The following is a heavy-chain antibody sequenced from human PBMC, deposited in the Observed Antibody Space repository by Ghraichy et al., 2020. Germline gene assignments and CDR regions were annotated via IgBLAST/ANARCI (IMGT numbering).Heavy chain of an antibody. Sequence: ASVKVSCKVSGYTLTELSMHWVRQAPGKGLEWMGSFDPEDGETIYAQKFQGRVTMTEDTSTDTAYMELSSLRSEDTAVYYCAVPGGLTHYYYGMDVWGQGTTVTVSS. CDR2: FDPEDGET. V-gene: IGHV1-24*01. D-gene: IGHD3-10*01. CDR1: GYTLTELS. J-gene: IGHJ6*02. CDR3: AVPGGLTHYYYGMDV.